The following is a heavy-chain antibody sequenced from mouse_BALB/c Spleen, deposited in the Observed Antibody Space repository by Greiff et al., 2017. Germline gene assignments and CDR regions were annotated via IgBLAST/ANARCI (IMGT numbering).Heavy chain of an antibody. D-gene: IGHD2-5*01. CDR3: HYSKLYYYAMDY. CDR1: GFTFSDYY. J-gene: IGHJ4*01. CDR2: ISDGGSYT. Sequence: EVQVVESGGGLVKPGGSLKLSCAASGFTFSDYYMYWVRQTPEKRLEWVATISDGGSYTYYPDSVKGRFTISRDNTKNNLYLQLSSLKSEDTAMYYWHYSKLYYYAMDYWGQGTSVTVSS. V-gene: IGHV5-4*02.